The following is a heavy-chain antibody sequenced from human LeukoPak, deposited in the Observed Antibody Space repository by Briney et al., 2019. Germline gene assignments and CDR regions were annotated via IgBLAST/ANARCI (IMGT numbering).Heavy chain of an antibody. V-gene: IGHV3-33*01. CDR3: AREYGSVLGDY. D-gene: IGHD3-10*01. CDR1: GFTFNSNG. Sequence: PGGSLRLSCAASGFTFNSNGMHWVRQAPGKGLEWVAVVWFDGSNKYYADSVKGRFTISRDNSKNTLYLQMNSLRAEDTAVYYCAREYGSVLGDYWGQGTLVTVSS. CDR2: VWFDGSNK. J-gene: IGHJ4*02.